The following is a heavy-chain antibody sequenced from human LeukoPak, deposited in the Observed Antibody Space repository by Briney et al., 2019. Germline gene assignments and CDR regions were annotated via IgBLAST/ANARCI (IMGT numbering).Heavy chain of an antibody. V-gene: IGHV4-39*01. D-gene: IGHD3-3*01. CDR1: GGSISSSSYY. CDR3: ARADYDFWSGYGIYFDY. Sequence: PSETLSLTCTVSGGSISSSSYYWGWIRQPPGKGLEWIGSIYYSGSTYYNPSLKSRVTISVDTSKNQFSLKLSSVTAADTAVYYCARADYDFWSGYGIYFDYWGQGTLVTVSS. J-gene: IGHJ4*02. CDR2: IYYSGST.